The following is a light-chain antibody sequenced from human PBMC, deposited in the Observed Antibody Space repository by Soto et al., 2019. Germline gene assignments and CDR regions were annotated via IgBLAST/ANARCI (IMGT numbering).Light chain of an antibody. Sequence: EIVLTQSPATLSLSPGERATLSCRASQSVSSYLAWYQQKPGQAPRLLIYDASNRATGIPARFSGSGSGTDFTLTIGSPEPEDFAVYYCQQRGNWPLTFGGGTKVEIK. J-gene: IGKJ4*01. CDR2: DAS. CDR1: QSVSSY. CDR3: QQRGNWPLT. V-gene: IGKV3-11*01.